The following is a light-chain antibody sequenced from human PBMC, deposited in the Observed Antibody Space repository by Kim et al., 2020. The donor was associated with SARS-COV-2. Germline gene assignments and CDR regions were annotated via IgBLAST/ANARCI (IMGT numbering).Light chain of an antibody. J-gene: IGLJ3*02. Sequence: VAPGKTARITWGGSNIGSKSVHWYQQKPGQAPVLVIYYDSDRPSGIPERVSGSNAGNTATLTISRGEAGDEADYYCQVWDSSSDQVFGGGTKLTVL. CDR1: NIGSKS. CDR3: QVWDSSSDQV. V-gene: IGLV3-21*04. CDR2: YDS.